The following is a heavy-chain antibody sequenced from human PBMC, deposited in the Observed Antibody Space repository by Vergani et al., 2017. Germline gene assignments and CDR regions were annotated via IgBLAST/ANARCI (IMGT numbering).Heavy chain of an antibody. J-gene: IGHJ6*03. Sequence: QLQLQESGPGLLKPSETLSLTCSVSGTSISGSSDYWGWIRQPPGKGLEWIGSIFYTGTSYYNPSLESRATNSVDTSKNQFSLKLTSVTAADTAVYYCARRVADRQVVGYVFYYYMDVWGKGTTVTVSS. CDR3: ARRVADRQVVGYVFYYYMDV. D-gene: IGHD1-1*01. V-gene: IGHV4-39*01. CDR1: GTSISGSSDY. CDR2: IFYTGTS.